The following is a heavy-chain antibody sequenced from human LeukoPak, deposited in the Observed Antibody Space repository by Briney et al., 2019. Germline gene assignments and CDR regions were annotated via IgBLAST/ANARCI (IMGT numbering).Heavy chain of an antibody. V-gene: IGHV3-21*01. Sequence: PGGSLRLSCAASGFSFSSYNMNWVRLTPGKGLEWVSSISSSSSYIYYADSVKGRFTISRDNAKNSLYLQMNSLRAEDTAVYYCARDAPYGDYEEGNWFDPWGQGTLVTVSS. D-gene: IGHD4-17*01. CDR1: GFSFSSYN. CDR2: ISSSSSYI. CDR3: ARDAPYGDYEEGNWFDP. J-gene: IGHJ5*02.